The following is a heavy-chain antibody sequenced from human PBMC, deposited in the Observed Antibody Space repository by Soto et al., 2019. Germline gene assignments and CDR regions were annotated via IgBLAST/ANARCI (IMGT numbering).Heavy chain of an antibody. J-gene: IGHJ4*02. D-gene: IGHD6-13*01. CDR1: GCTFSSYG. V-gene: IGHV1-18*01. CDR3: ARDLNLGRAAG. Sequence: QVRLVQSGAEVKKPGASVKISCKAPGCTFSSYGISWVRQAPGQGLERMGWISAYNGNTKYAQKLQGRVTMTTDTSTSTAYMDLRSLRSDDTAVYYCARDLNLGRAAGWGQGTLVTVSS. CDR2: ISAYNGNT.